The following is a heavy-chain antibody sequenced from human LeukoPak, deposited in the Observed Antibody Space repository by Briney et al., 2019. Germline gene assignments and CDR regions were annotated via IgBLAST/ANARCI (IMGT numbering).Heavy chain of an antibody. Sequence: PGGSLRLSCAASGFTFSDFGMHWVRQAPGKGLEWVAFIQYDGNNKYYADSVKGRFTISRDNSKNTLYLQVSSLRAEDTAVYYCAIRVGSTSTICYRGFDYWGQGTLVTVSS. V-gene: IGHV3-30*02. CDR3: AIRVGSTSTICYRGFDY. D-gene: IGHD2-2*02. J-gene: IGHJ4*02. CDR2: IQYDGNNK. CDR1: GFTFSDFG.